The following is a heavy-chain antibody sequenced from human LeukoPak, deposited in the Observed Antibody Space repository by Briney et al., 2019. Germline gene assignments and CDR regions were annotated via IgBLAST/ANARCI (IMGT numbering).Heavy chain of an antibody. V-gene: IGHV3-23*01. J-gene: IGHJ4*02. CDR3: AKEGSYRSQPYFDY. CDR1: GLTFRTYA. CDR2: ISDSGGYT. Sequence: GGSLRLSCAASGLTFRTYAMSWVRQAPGKGLEWVSSISDSGGYTFYADSVKGRFTISRDNSKNTVYLQMNSLRAEDTAVYYCAKEGSYRSQPYFDYWGQGTLVTVSS. D-gene: IGHD3-16*02.